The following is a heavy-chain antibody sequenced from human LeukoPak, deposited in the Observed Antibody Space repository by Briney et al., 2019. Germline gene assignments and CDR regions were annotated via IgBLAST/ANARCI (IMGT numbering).Heavy chain of an antibody. D-gene: IGHD5-24*01. CDR3: TRVGYIDEGIDY. Sequence: GGSLRLSCVASGFPFSSYWMTWVRQAPGKGLEWVANIKQDGSKKSYVDSVKGRFTSSRDNAKNSLYLQMNSLRAADTAIYYCTRVGYIDEGIDYWGQGTLVTVSS. J-gene: IGHJ4*02. CDR1: GFPFSSYW. V-gene: IGHV3-7*04. CDR2: IKQDGSKK.